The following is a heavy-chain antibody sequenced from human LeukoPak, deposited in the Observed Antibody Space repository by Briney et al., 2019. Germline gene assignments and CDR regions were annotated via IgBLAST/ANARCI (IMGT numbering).Heavy chain of an antibody. CDR2: IYHSGST. Sequence: SGTLSLTCAVSGGSISSSNWWSWVRQPPGKGLEWIGEIYHSGSTNYNPSLKSRVTISLDTSKNQFSLKLSSVSAEDTALYYCARERLGGSYYRPVDYWGQGTLVTVSS. V-gene: IGHV4-4*02. CDR3: ARERLGGSYYRPVDY. CDR1: GGSISSSNW. D-gene: IGHD1-26*01. J-gene: IGHJ4*02.